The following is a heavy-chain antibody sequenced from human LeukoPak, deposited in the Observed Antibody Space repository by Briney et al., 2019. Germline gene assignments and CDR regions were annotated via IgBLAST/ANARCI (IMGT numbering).Heavy chain of an antibody. CDR3: ALNYYGSGSHDY. V-gene: IGHV3-53*01. D-gene: IGHD3-10*01. CDR1: GFTVSSNY. J-gene: IGHJ4*02. Sequence: GSLRLSCAASGFTVSSNYMSWVRQAPGKGLEWVAVIYSGGSTYYADSVKRRFTISRDNSKNTLYLQMNSLRAEDTAVYYCALNYYGSGSHDYWGQGTLVTVSS. CDR2: IYSGGST.